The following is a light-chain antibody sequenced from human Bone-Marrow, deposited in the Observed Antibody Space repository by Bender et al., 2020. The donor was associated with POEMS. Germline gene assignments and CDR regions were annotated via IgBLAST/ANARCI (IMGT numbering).Light chain of an antibody. Sequence: QSALTQPASVSGSPGQSITISCTGTSSDVGSYDLVSWYQQDSGKAPKLIIYDVTDRPSGVSDRFSGSKSGNTASLTISGLQAEDEADYYCSSYTSSSTWVFGGGTKLTVL. CDR1: SSDVGSYDL. V-gene: IGLV2-14*02. CDR3: SSYTSSSTWV. CDR2: DVT. J-gene: IGLJ3*02.